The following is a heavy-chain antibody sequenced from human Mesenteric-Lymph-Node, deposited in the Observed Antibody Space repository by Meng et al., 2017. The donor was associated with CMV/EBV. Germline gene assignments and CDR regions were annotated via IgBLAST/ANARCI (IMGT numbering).Heavy chain of an antibody. CDR1: GGSISSRNW. D-gene: IGHD3-10*01. CDR3: ARVYGSGSYYNYFDY. V-gene: IGHV4-4*02. J-gene: IGHJ4*02. CDR2: IYHSGSN. Sequence: GGSISSRNWWSWVRQTPGKGLEWIGEIYHSGSNNYNPSLKSRVTISVDKSKNQFSLKLSSVTAADTAVYYCARVYGSGSYYNYFDYWGQGTLVTVSS.